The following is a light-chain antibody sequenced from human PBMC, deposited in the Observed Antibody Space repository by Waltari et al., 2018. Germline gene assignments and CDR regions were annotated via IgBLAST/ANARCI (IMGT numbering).Light chain of an antibody. CDR1: QVIRNS. V-gene: IGKV1-NL1*01. CDR3: QQFYTTPLT. CDR2: DAS. J-gene: IGKJ4*01. Sequence: DIQMTQSPSSLSASVGDRVTITCRASQVIRNSLAWYQQKPGRAHKLLIYDASRLQSGVPSRFSGSGSGTDFTLTISSLQPEDFATIYCQQFYTTPLTFGGGTKVEIK.